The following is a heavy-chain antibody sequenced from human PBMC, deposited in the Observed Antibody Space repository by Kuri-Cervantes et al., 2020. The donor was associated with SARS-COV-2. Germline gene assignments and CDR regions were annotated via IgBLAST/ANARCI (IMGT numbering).Heavy chain of an antibody. J-gene: IGHJ6*03. Sequence: SQTLSLTCAVYGGSFSGYYWSWIRQPPGKGLEWIGEINHSGSTNYNPSLKSRVTISVDTSKNQFSLKLSSVTAADTAVYYCARVRGSHYYYYYYMDVWGKGTTVTVSS. CDR1: GGSFSGYY. CDR3: ARVRGSHYYYYYYMDV. CDR2: INHSGST. D-gene: IGHD6-13*01. V-gene: IGHV4-34*01.